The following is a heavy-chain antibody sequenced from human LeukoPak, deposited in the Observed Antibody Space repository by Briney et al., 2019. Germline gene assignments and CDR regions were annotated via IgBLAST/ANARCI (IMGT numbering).Heavy chain of an antibody. V-gene: IGHV4-38-2*01. CDR1: GYSISSGYY. CDR2: IYHSGST. Sequence: SETLSLTCAVSGYSISSGYYWGWIRQPPGKGLEWIGSIYHSGSTYYNPSLKSRVTISVDTSKNQFSLKLSSVTAADTAVYYCARVGCYGPYYYYYYMDVWGKGTTVTVSS. J-gene: IGHJ6*03. CDR3: ARVGCYGPYYYYYYMDV. D-gene: IGHD2-2*01.